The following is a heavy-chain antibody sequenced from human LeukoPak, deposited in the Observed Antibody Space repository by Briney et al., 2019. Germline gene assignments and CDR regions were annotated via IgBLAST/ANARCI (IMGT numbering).Heavy chain of an antibody. D-gene: IGHD2-15*01. CDR3: ARDFCSGGSCYSYFHY. CDR1: GGSISSSYYY. J-gene: IGHJ4*02. V-gene: IGHV4-39*02. Sequence: SETLSLTCTVSGGSISSSYYYWGWIRQPPGKGLEWIGSIYSSGSTYYNPSLKSRVTISVDTSKNQFSLKLSSVTAADTAVYYCARDFCSGGSCYSYFHYWGQGTLVTVSS. CDR2: IYSSGST.